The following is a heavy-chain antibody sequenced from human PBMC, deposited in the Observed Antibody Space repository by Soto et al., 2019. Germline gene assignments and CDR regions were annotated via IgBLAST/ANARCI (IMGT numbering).Heavy chain of an antibody. Sequence: RASVKVSCKASGYTFTGYYMHWVRQAPGQGLEWMGWINPNSGGTNYAQKFQGWVTMTRDTSISTAYMELSRLRSDDTAVYYCARDNQYSSSSRGLDPWGQGTMVTVYS. CDR3: ARDNQYSSSSRGLDP. J-gene: IGHJ5*02. CDR2: INPNSGGT. D-gene: IGHD6-6*01. CDR1: GYTFTGYY. V-gene: IGHV1-2*04.